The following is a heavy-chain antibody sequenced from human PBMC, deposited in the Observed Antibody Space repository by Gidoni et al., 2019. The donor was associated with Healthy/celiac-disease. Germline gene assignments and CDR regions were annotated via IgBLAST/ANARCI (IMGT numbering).Heavy chain of an antibody. V-gene: IGHV3-23*01. CDR2: ISGSGGST. CDR3: AKVGIAAAGTHHYYYGMDV. Sequence: EVQLLESGGGLVQPGGSLRLSCAASGFTFSSYAMSWVRQAPGKGLEWGSAISGSGGSTYYADSVKGRFTISRDNSKNTLYLQMNSLRAEDTAVYYGAKVGIAAAGTHHYYYGMDVWGQGTTVTVSS. J-gene: IGHJ6*02. D-gene: IGHD6-13*01. CDR1: GFTFSSYA.